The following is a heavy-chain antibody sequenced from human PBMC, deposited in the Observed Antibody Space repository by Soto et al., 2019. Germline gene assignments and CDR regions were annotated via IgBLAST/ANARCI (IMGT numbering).Heavy chain of an antibody. CDR2: ISPIFGPA. CDR3: ARDRGPSSGCYPYSFDH. J-gene: IGHJ5*02. D-gene: IGHD3-22*01. CDR1: GGTFSSYA. V-gene: IGHV1-69*12. Sequence: QVQLVQSGAEVKKPGSSVKVSCKASGGTFSSYAISWVRQAPGQGREWMGEISPIFGPANDAQKFQGRDTITADESTSTDYLELSSLRSEDTAVYYCARDRGPSSGCYPYSFDHWGQGTLVTVSS.